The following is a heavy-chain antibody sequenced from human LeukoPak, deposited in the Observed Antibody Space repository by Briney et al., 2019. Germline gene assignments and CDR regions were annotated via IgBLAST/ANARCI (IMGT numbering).Heavy chain of an antibody. J-gene: IGHJ4*02. CDR3: ATDPGTMIVVP. Sequence: GGSLRLSCAASGFTFSSYVMTWFRQAPGKGLEWVAVISSSGDSTYYADSVKGRFTISRDNSKNTLYLQMNSLRAEDTAVYYCATDPGTMIVVPWGQGTLVTVSS. CDR1: GFTFSSYV. CDR2: ISSSGDST. V-gene: IGHV3-23*01. D-gene: IGHD3-22*01.